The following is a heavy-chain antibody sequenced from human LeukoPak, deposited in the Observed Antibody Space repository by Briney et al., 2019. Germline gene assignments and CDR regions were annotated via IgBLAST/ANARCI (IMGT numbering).Heavy chain of an antibody. V-gene: IGHV3-7*01. D-gene: IGHD3/OR15-3a*01. Sequence: PGGSLRLSCADSGFTFSTYWMTWVRQAPGKGLEWVANMNPDGGQKYYVDSVKGRFTISRDNAKNSLYLQMNSLTAEDTAVYYCARDDGFSCYSYWGQGTLVTVSS. J-gene: IGHJ4*02. CDR1: GFTFSTYW. CDR3: ARDDGFSCYSY. CDR2: MNPDGGQK.